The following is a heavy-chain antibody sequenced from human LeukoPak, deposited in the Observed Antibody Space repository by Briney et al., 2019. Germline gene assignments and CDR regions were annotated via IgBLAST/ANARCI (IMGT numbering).Heavy chain of an antibody. Sequence: GGSLRLPCAASGFTFSSYWMGWVRQAPGKGVEWVSNIKQDGSEKYYVVSVKGRFTISRDNAKNSLYLQMNSLSAEDTAVYYCARGLGRTAMVTRGEVRFDYWGQGTLVTVSS. V-gene: IGHV3-7*01. D-gene: IGHD5-18*01. J-gene: IGHJ4*02. CDR2: IKQDGSEK. CDR1: GFTFSSYW. CDR3: ARGLGRTAMVTRGEVRFDY.